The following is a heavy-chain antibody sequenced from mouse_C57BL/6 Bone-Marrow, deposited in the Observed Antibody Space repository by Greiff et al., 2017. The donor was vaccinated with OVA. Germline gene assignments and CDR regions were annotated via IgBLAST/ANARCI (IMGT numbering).Heavy chain of an antibody. D-gene: IGHD1-1*01. Sequence: QVQLQQPGAELVKPGASVKMSCKASGYTFTSYWITWVKQRPGQGLEWIGDIYPGSGSTKYNEKFKGKATLTADKSSSTAYMQLNSLTSEDSAVYFCARLFITTVVRYFDVWGTGTTVTVSS. CDR2: IYPGSGST. J-gene: IGHJ1*03. CDR1: GYTFTSYW. V-gene: IGHV1-55*01. CDR3: ARLFITTVVRYFDV.